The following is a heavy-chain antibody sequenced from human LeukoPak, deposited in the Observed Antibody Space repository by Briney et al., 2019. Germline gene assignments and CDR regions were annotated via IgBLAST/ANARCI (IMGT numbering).Heavy chain of an antibody. D-gene: IGHD5-18*01. CDR3: ARPNSDTAMVPHAFDI. J-gene: IGHJ3*02. V-gene: IGHV1-46*01. CDR2: INPSGGST. Sequence: GASVKVSCKASGGTFSSYAISWVRQAPGQGLEWMGIINPSGGSTSYAQKFQGRVTMTRDTSTSTVYMELSSLRSEDTAVYYCARPNSDTAMVPHAFDIWGQGTMVTVSP. CDR1: GGTFSSYA.